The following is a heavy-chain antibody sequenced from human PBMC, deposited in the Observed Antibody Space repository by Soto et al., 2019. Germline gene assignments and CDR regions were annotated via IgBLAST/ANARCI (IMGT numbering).Heavy chain of an antibody. CDR1: GFTFSSYA. J-gene: IGHJ3*02. V-gene: IGHV3-30-3*01. CDR3: ARGIVVVVITVGDAFDI. Sequence: GGSLRLSCAASGFTFSSYAMHWVRQAPGKGLEWVAVISYDGSNKYYADSAKGRFTISRDNSKNTLYLQMNSLRAEDTAVYYCARGIVVVVITVGDAFDIWGQGTMVTDSS. D-gene: IGHD3-22*01. CDR2: ISYDGSNK.